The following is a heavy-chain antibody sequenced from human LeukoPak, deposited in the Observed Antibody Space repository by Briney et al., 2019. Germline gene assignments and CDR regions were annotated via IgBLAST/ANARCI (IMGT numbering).Heavy chain of an antibody. CDR2: IYYSGST. CDR3: ARMKAWFHPHDAFDI. J-gene: IGHJ3*02. Sequence: SETLSLTCTVSGGSISSGDYYWSWIRQPPGKGLEWIGYIYYSGSTYYNPSLKSRVTISVNTSKNQFSLKLSSVTAADTAVYYCARMKAWFHPHDAFDIWGQGTMVTVSS. V-gene: IGHV4-30-4*01. D-gene: IGHD3-10*01. CDR1: GGSISSGDYY.